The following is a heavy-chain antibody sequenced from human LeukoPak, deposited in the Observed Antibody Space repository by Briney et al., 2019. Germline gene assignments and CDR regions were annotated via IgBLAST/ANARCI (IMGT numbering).Heavy chain of an antibody. V-gene: IGHV4-59*08. CDR3: ASLGVAGKHNWFDP. Sequence: SETLSLTCTVSGGSISSYYWSWIRQPPGKGLEWIGYIYYSGSINYNPSLKSRVTISVDMSKNQFSLKLSSVTAADTAVYYCASLGVAGKHNWFDPWGQGTLVTVSS. D-gene: IGHD6-19*01. CDR2: IYYSGSI. CDR1: GGSISSYY. J-gene: IGHJ5*02.